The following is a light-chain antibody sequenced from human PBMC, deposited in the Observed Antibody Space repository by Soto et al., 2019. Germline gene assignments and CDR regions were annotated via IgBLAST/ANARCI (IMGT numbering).Light chain of an antibody. CDR3: QQSYSAPFT. Sequence: EIVMTQSPATLSVSPGERATLSCRASQSVSSNLAWYQQKPGQAPRLLIYGASTRATGIPARFSGSGSGTEFTLTISSLQSEDSATYYCQQSYSAPFTFGQGTRLEI. CDR1: QSVSSN. CDR2: GAS. V-gene: IGKV3-15*01. J-gene: IGKJ2*01.